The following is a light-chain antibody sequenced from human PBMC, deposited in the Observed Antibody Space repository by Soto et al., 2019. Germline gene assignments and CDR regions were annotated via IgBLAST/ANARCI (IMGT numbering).Light chain of an antibody. CDR1: QSVSSSY. V-gene: IGKV3-15*01. J-gene: IGKJ5*01. Sequence: EIVMTQSPVTLSVSPGERATLSCRASQSVSSSYLGWYQQKPGQAPRLLIYGASARATGIPARFNGSGSGTEFTLTISSLQSEDFAVYYCQQYNNWPLTFGQGTRLEIK. CDR2: GAS. CDR3: QQYNNWPLT.